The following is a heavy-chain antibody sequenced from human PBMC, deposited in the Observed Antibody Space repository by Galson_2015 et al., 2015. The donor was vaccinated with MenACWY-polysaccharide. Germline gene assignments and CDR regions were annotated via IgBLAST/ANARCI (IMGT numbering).Heavy chain of an antibody. D-gene: IGHD1-14*01. CDR1: GYTFTNYA. Sequence: SVKVSCKASGYTFTNYAMHWVRQAPGQGLEWMGWINTKAGNPTYAQGFTGRFAFSLDTSVSTAYLQINSLKAEDTAVYYCARDRSEYDYWGQGTLVTVSS. J-gene: IGHJ4*02. V-gene: IGHV7-4-1*02. CDR3: ARDRSEYDY. CDR2: INTKAGNP.